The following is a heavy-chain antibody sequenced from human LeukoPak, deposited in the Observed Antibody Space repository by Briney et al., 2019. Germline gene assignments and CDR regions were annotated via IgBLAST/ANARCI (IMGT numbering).Heavy chain of an antibody. CDR1: GGTFSSYA. Sequence: VASVKVSCKASGGTFSSYAISWVRQAPGQGLEWMGRIIPILGIANYAQKFQGRVTITADKSTSTAYMELSSLRSEDTAVYYCASGTTVTTDPLDCWGQGTLVTVSS. V-gene: IGHV1-69*04. CDR3: ASGTTVTTDPLDC. D-gene: IGHD4-17*01. CDR2: IIPILGIA. J-gene: IGHJ4*02.